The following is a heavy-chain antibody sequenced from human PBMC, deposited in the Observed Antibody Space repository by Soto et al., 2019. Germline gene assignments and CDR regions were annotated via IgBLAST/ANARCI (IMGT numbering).Heavy chain of an antibody. Sequence: PGGSLRLSCAASGFSFSTYGMHWVRQAPGKGLGWLAVIWSDENTKYYVDSVKGRFTISRDNSKNTLYLQMSSLRAEDTAIYYCTRALGYYYDAWGQGTLVTVS. V-gene: IGHV3-33*01. CDR2: IWSDENTK. CDR1: GFSFSTYG. CDR3: TRALGYYYDA. J-gene: IGHJ5*02. D-gene: IGHD3-22*01.